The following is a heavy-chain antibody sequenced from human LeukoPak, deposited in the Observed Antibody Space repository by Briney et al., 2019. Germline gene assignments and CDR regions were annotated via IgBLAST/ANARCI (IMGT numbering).Heavy chain of an antibody. D-gene: IGHD3-10*01. CDR2: IIPLFGTA. V-gene: IGHV1-69*13. CDR3: ARVPDFGFGDLLDPYSSYYTDL. Sequence: ASVNVSCTASGCTFSNSAISWVRQAPGQGLEWMGAIIPLFGTAKYAHTFQGRVTITADESTSTAFMELSSLTSEDTAVYFCARVPDFGFGDLLDPYSSYYTDLWGKGTTVTVSS. CDR1: GCTFSNSA. J-gene: IGHJ6*03.